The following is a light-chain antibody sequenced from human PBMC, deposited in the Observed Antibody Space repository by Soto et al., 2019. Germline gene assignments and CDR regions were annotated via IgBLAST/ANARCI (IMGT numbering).Light chain of an antibody. J-gene: IGKJ3*01. V-gene: IGKV1-27*01. CDR2: NAS. Sequence: DIQMTQSPSSLSASVGARLTITCRASQDISNYLAWYQQKPGKAPKLLISNASTLQSGVPSRFSGSGSGTDFTLTISSLQPEDVATYYCQKYDNVPFTFGPGTKVDIK. CDR3: QKYDNVPFT. CDR1: QDISNY.